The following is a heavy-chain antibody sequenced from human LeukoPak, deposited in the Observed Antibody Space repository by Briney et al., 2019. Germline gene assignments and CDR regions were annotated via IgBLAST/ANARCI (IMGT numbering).Heavy chain of an antibody. CDR3: AEVARSGY. CDR2: ISYSGANS. Sequence: GGSLRLSCAASGFTFSGSAMSWVRQAPGEGLEWVSLISYSGANSYYTDSVRGRFTISRDNSKDTPFLQMNSLRAEDTAVYYCAEVARSGYWGQGTLVTVSS. V-gene: IGHV3-23*01. J-gene: IGHJ4*02. CDR1: GFTFSGSA.